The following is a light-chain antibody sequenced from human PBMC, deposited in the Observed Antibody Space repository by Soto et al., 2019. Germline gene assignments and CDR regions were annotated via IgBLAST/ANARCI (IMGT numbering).Light chain of an antibody. J-gene: IGKJ4*01. CDR1: QDISSY. CDR3: QSLNSFPHS. V-gene: IGKV1-9*01. Sequence: IQLTQSPSSLSASVGDRVTITCRASQDISSYLAWYQQKPGKAPKLLIYLASTLHSGVPSSFSGSGSGTDLSLTISSLQPEDDASYYCQSLNSFPHSFGGGSKVDIK. CDR2: LAS.